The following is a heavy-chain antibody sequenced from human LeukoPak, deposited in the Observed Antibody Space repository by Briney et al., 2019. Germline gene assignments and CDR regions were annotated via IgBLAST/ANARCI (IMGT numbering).Heavy chain of an antibody. CDR1: GFTLSNYW. CDR3: ARWEARDTWVYDY. J-gene: IGHJ4*02. CDR2: IKQDGSKL. D-gene: IGHD1-26*01. V-gene: IGHV3-7*01. Sequence: GGSLRLSCAASGFTLSNYWMSWVRQAPGKGLEWVANIKQDGSKLSYVDSVKGRFTVSRDNAKNSLYLQMNSLRAEDTAVYYCARWEARDTWVYDYWGQGTLVTVSS.